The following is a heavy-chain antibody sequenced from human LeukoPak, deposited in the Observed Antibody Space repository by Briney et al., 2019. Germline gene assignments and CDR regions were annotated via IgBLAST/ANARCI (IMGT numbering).Heavy chain of an antibody. CDR3: VRRGDANSGWGDQAF. Sequence: GGSLRLSCAASGFTFNRNAISWVRQAPGKGLEWVSTIGGSGDKTFYADSVKGRFTISRDNSKNMVHLQMNSLTGEDTALYYCVRRGDANSGWGDQAFWGQGALVTVSS. CDR2: IGGSGDKT. D-gene: IGHD6-19*01. CDR1: GFTFNRNA. J-gene: IGHJ4*02. V-gene: IGHV3-23*01.